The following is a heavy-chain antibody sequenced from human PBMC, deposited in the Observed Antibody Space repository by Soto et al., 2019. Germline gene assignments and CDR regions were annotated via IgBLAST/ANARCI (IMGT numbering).Heavy chain of an antibody. CDR1: GFTFSSYG. V-gene: IGHV3-30*18. J-gene: IGHJ6*03. Sequence: SLRLSCAASGFTFSSYGMHWVRQAPGKGLEWVAVISYDGSNKYYADSVKGRFTISRDNSKNTLYLQMNSLRAEDTAVYYCAKDHGLLYYYYYMDVWGKGTTVTVSS. CDR2: ISYDGSNK. D-gene: IGHD1-26*01. CDR3: AKDHGLLYYYYYMDV.